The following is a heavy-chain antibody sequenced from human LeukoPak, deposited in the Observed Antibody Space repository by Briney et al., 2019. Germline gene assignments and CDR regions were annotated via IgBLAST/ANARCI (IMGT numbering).Heavy chain of an antibody. J-gene: IGHJ5*02. CDR1: GFTFSSYA. CDR3: AKETPVPRFGATLGWFDP. CDR2: ISGSGGST. D-gene: IGHD3-10*01. Sequence: GGSLRLSCAASGFTFSSYAMSWVRQAPGKGLEWVSAISGSGGSTYYADSVKGRFTISRDNSKNTLYLQMNSLRAEDTAVYYCAKETPVPRFGATLGWFDPWGQGTLVTVSS. V-gene: IGHV3-23*01.